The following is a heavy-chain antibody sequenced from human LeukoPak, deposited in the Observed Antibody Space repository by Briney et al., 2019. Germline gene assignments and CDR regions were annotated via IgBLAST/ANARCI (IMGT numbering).Heavy chain of an antibody. CDR3: AKHYYDSSGFDY. CDR1: GFTFSSYA. J-gene: IGHJ4*02. CDR2: ISGSGGST. V-gene: IGHV3-23*01. Sequence: PGGSLRLSCAASGFTFSSYAMSWVRQAPGKGLEWVSAISGSGGSTYYADSVKGRFTISRDNSKNTLYLQVNSLRAEDTAVYYCAKHYYDSSGFDYWAREPWSPSPQ. D-gene: IGHD3-22*01.